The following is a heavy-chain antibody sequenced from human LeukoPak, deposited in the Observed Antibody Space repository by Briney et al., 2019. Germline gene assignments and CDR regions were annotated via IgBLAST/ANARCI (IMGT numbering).Heavy chain of an antibody. D-gene: IGHD2-8*01. Sequence: GGSLRLSCAASGFTFSTFAMIWVRQPPGKGLEWVSSIFPSGGETHYADSVRGRFTISRDNSKSTLSLQMNSLRAEDTAVYSCARGAEGVSPNPRGWFAPWGQGPRVTVSS. CDR2: IFPSGGET. V-gene: IGHV3-23*01. CDR3: ARGAEGVSPNPRGWFAP. CDR1: GFTFSTFA. J-gene: IGHJ5*02.